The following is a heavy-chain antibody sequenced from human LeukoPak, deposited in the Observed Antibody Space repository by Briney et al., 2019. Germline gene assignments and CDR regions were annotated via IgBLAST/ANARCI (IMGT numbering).Heavy chain of an antibody. Sequence: GGSLRLSCAASGFTFSSYSMNWVRQAPGKGLEWVSSISSSSSYIYYADSVKGRFTISRDNAKNSLYLQMNSLRAEDTAVYYCAKDLGYCSSTSCYNFFDYWGQGTLVTVSS. CDR3: AKDLGYCSSTSCYNFFDY. V-gene: IGHV3-21*04. J-gene: IGHJ4*02. D-gene: IGHD2-2*02. CDR1: GFTFSSYS. CDR2: ISSSSSYI.